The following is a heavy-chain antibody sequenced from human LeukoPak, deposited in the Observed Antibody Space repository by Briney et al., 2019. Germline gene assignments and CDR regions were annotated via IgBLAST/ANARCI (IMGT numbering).Heavy chain of an antibody. CDR1: GGSISDYY. CDR2: IYTSGST. CDR3: ARARGTEAIDS. V-gene: IGHV4-4*07. D-gene: IGHD6-25*01. Sequence: PSETLSLTCTVTGGSISDYYWSWIRQPAGEGLEWIGRIYTSGSTYYNPSLKSRVTMSVDTSKNQFSLKLSAVTAADTAVYYCARARGTEAIDSWGQGTRVTVSS. J-gene: IGHJ4*02.